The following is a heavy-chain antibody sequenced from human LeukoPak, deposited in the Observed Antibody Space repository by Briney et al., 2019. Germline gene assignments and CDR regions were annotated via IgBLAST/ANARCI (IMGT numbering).Heavy chain of an antibody. CDR2: IRSKANSYAT. Sequence: GESLKISCAASGFTFSGSAMHCVRQASGKGLEWVGRIRSKANSYATAYAASVKGRFTISRDDSKNTAYLQMNSLKTEDTAVYYCTSSPSLGYCSSTSCYSYYYMDVWGKGTTVTVSS. CDR1: GFTFSGSA. D-gene: IGHD2-2*01. CDR3: TSSPSLGYCSSTSCYSYYYMDV. J-gene: IGHJ6*03. V-gene: IGHV3-73*01.